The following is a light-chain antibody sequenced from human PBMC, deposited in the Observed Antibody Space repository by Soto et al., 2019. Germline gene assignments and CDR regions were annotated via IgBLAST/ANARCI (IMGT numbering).Light chain of an antibody. CDR3: TSYTSDSNYV. J-gene: IGLJ1*01. Sequence: QSVLTQPASVSGSPGQSITISCTGTSTDVGRYNYVSWYQQHPGKAPKLMVYDVSNRPSWVSNRFSGSKSGITASLTISGLQAEDDADYYCTSYTSDSNYVFGTGTKATVL. CDR2: DVS. CDR1: STDVGRYNY. V-gene: IGLV2-14*01.